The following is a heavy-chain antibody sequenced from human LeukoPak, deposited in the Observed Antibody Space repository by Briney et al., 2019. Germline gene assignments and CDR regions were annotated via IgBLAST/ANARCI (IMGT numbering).Heavy chain of an antibody. V-gene: IGHV4-34*01. CDR2: INHSGST. Sequence: PSETLSLTCAVYGGSFSGYYWSWVRQPPGKGLEWIGEINHSGSTNYNPSLKSRVTISVDTSKNQFSLKLSSVTAADTAVYYCARGGDSATYDSSGYPLIFDYGGQGTLVTVSS. D-gene: IGHD3-22*01. CDR1: GGSFSGYY. J-gene: IGHJ4*02. CDR3: ARGGDSATYDSSGYPLIFDY.